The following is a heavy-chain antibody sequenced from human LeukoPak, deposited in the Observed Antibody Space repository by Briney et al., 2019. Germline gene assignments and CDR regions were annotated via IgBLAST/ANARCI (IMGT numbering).Heavy chain of an antibody. CDR3: ARVQRGIAVALDY. CDR2: ISTTGSSI. CDR1: GFTFSSYE. Sequence: PGGSLRLSCAASGFTFSSYEMNWVRQAPGKGLEWVSYISTTGSSIYYADSVKGRFTISRDNVKNLLYLQMNSLRAEDTAVYCCARVQRGIAVALDYWGQGTLATVSS. V-gene: IGHV3-48*03. D-gene: IGHD6-19*01. J-gene: IGHJ4*02.